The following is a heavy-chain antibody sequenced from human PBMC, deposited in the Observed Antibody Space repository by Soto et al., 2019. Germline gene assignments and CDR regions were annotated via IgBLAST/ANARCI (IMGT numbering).Heavy chain of an antibody. D-gene: IGHD3-22*01. Sequence: SETLSLTXTVSGNSISSGDYWSWIRQPPGKGLEWIGYIYHSGGTYYNPSLKSRVTMSVDTSQNQFSLKLSSVSAADTAVYYCARTEYYYDSTAYIFDYWGQGALVTVSS. CDR1: GNSISSGDY. CDR2: IYHSGGT. CDR3: ARTEYYYDSTAYIFDY. J-gene: IGHJ4*02. V-gene: IGHV4-30-4*01.